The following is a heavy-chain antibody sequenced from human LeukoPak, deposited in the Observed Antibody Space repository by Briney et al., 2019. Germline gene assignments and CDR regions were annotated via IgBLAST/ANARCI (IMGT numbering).Heavy chain of an antibody. CDR1: GYTFTSYA. Sequence: ASVKVSCKASGYTFTSYAMNWVRQAPGQGLEWMGWINTNTGNPTYAQGFTGRFVFSLDTSVSTAYLQISSLKAEDTAVYYCARESRGTLYSSSWPYNWFDPWGQGTLVTVSS. J-gene: IGHJ5*02. V-gene: IGHV7-4-1*02. CDR2: INTNTGNP. CDR3: ARESRGTLYSSSWPYNWFDP. D-gene: IGHD6-13*01.